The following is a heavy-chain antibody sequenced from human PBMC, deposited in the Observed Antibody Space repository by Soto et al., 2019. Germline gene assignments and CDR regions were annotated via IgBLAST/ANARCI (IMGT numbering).Heavy chain of an antibody. CDR1: GGSISSGGYS. D-gene: IGHD4-17*01. V-gene: IGHV4-30-2*01. Sequence: QLQLQESGSGLVKPSQTLSLTCAVSGGSISSGGYSWSWIRQPPGKGLEWIGYIYHSGSTYYNPPLKSRVXXXVXXSKNQFSRKLSSVTAADTAVYYCARGVTTVTTIDYWGQGTLVTVSS. CDR2: IYHSGST. J-gene: IGHJ4*02. CDR3: ARGVTTVTTIDY.